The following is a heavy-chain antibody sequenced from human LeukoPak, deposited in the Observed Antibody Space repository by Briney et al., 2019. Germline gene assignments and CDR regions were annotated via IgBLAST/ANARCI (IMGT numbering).Heavy chain of an antibody. D-gene: IGHD2-15*01. CDR3: ARDKEADEGSKGDY. CDR2: IKEDGSET. J-gene: IGHJ4*02. V-gene: IGHV3-7*03. Sequence: PGNCLRLSCAASGFTFSRYWMTWVRQAPGGGLVWWANIKEDGSETYYVDSVKGRFTISRDNAKKSLYLQMNSLRAEDTAVYYCARDKEADEGSKGDYWGQGTLVTVSS. CDR1: GFTFSRYW.